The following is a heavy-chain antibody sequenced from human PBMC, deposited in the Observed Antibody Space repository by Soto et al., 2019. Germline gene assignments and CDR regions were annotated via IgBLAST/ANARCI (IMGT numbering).Heavy chain of an antibody. D-gene: IGHD6-25*01. CDR1: GFSLSTSGVG. CDR3: APRRRAAGGYFFDY. J-gene: IGHJ4*02. V-gene: IGHV2-5*02. Sequence: QITLKESGPTLVKPTQTLTLTCTFSGFSLSTSGVGVGWIRQPPGKALEWLALIYWDDDKRYSPSLKSRLTTTKDTSKNQVVLTMTNMDPMDTATYYCAPRRRAAGGYFFDYWGQGTLVTVSS. CDR2: IYWDDDK.